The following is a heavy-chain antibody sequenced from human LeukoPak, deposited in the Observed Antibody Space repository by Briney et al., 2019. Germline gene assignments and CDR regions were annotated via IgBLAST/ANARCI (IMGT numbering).Heavy chain of an antibody. V-gene: IGHV3-20*01. CDR3: ARDSYYYDSSGYYGMDV. D-gene: IGHD3-22*01. Sequence: GGSLRLSCAASGFTFDDYDMSWVRQAPGKGLEWVSGINWDGGSTGYADSGEGRFTISRENGKNSLYLQMNSLRAEDTALYHGARDSYYYDSSGYYGMDVLGQGTTVTVFS. CDR1: GFTFDDYD. J-gene: IGHJ6*02. CDR2: INWDGGST.